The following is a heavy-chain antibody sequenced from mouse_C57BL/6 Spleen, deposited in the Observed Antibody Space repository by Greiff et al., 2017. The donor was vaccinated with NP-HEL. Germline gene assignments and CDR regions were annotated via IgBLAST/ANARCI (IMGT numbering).Heavy chain of an antibody. CDR3: ARNGSSYVTWFAY. D-gene: IGHD1-1*01. CDR2: IDPSDSYT. Sequence: QVQLQQPGAELVRPGTSVKLSCKASGYTFTSYWLHWVKHRPGQGLEWIGVIDPSDSYTNYNQKFKGKATLTVDTSSSTAYMQLSSLTSEDSAVYYCARNGSSYVTWFAYWGQGTLVTVSA. CDR1: GYTFTSYW. J-gene: IGHJ3*01. V-gene: IGHV1-59*01.